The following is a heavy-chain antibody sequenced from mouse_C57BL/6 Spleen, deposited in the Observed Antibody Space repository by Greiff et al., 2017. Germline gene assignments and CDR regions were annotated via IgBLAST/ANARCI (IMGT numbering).Heavy chain of an antibody. CDR2: IYPGSGST. Sequence: VQLQQPGAELVKPGASVKMSCKASGYTFTSYWITWVKQRPGQGLEWIGDIYPGSGSTNYNEKFKSKATLTVDTSSSTAYMQLSSLTSEDSAVYYCASVYGYDGDFDYWGQGTTLTVSS. D-gene: IGHD2-2*01. CDR3: ASVYGYDGDFDY. V-gene: IGHV1-55*01. CDR1: GYTFTSYW. J-gene: IGHJ2*01.